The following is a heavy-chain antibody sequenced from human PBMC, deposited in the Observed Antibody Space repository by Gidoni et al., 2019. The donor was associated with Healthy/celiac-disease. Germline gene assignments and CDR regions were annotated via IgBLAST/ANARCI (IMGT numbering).Heavy chain of an antibody. Sequence: EVQLVESGGGLVKPGGSLRLSCAASGFTCSNAWMNWVRQAPGKGLEEVGRIKSKTDGGTTDYAAPVKGRFTISRDYSKNTLYLQMNSLKTEDTAVYYCTTRRGGYYLFDYWGQGTLVTVSS. CDR1: GFTCSNAW. V-gene: IGHV3-15*07. CDR2: IKSKTDGGTT. D-gene: IGHD3-22*01. J-gene: IGHJ4*02. CDR3: TTRRGGYYLFDY.